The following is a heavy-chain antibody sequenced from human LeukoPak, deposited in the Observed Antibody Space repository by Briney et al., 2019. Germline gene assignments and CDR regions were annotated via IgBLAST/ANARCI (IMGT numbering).Heavy chain of an antibody. CDR2: IYYSGST. D-gene: IGHD2-15*01. J-gene: IGHJ5*02. V-gene: IGHV4-59*01. CDR1: GGSISSYY. Sequence: SETLSLTCTVFGGSISSYYWSWIRQPPGKGLEWIGYIYYSGSTNYNPSLKSRVTISVDTSKNQFSLKLSSVTAADTAVYYCARDVCSGGSCYFSPWGQGTLVTVSS. CDR3: ARDVCSGGSCYFSP.